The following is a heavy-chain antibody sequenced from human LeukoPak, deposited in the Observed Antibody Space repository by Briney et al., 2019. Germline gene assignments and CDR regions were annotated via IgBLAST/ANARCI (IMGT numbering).Heavy chain of an antibody. CDR1: GFTFSSYS. Sequence: PGGSLRLSCAVSGFTFSSYSMNWVRQAPGKGLEWVSAISGSGGSTYYADSVKGRFTISRDNSKNNVYLQMYSLRVEDTSIYYCAKDRAFYSNCNDYWGQGTLVTVSS. CDR3: AKDRAFYSNCNDY. V-gene: IGHV3-23*01. J-gene: IGHJ4*02. D-gene: IGHD4-11*01. CDR2: ISGSGGST.